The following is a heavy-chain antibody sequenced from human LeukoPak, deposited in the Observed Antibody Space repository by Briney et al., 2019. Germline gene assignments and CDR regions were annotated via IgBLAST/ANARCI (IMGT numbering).Heavy chain of an antibody. CDR2: INHSGST. J-gene: IGHJ4*02. V-gene: IGHV4-34*01. Sequence: SETLSLTCAVYGGSFSGYYWSWIRRPPGKGLEWIGEINHSGSTNYNPSLKSRVTISVDTSKNQFSLKLSSVTAADTAAYYCAIPGYYDFWSGYSHSFFDYWGQGTLVTVSS. CDR3: AIPGYYDFWSGYSHSFFDY. CDR1: GGSFSGYY. D-gene: IGHD3-3*01.